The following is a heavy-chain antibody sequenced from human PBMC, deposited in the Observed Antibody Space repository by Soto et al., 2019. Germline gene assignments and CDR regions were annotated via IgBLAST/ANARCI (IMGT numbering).Heavy chain of an antibody. V-gene: IGHV4-4*07. CDR1: GGSISGYD. D-gene: IGHD6-19*01. J-gene: IGHJ5*02. CDR3: ARIAGGRWGPVFDP. CDR2: IYTSGST. Sequence: SETLSLTWTVSGGSISGYDWSLLRQHAGKGLEWIGRIYTSGSTNYNPSLKSRVTMSVDTSKNQFSLKLSSVTAADTAVYYCARIAGGRWGPVFDPWGQGTLVNVSS.